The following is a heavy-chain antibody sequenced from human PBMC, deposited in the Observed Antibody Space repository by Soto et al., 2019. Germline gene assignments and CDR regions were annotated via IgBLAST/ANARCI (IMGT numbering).Heavy chain of an antibody. V-gene: IGHV3-23*01. CDR2: ISGSGGNT. D-gene: IGHD3-3*01. CDR1: GFIFTSYA. J-gene: IGHJ4*02. Sequence: GGSLRLSCAASGFIFTSYAMSWVRQAPGKGLEWVSSISGSGGNTYYADSVKGRFTISRDNSKNTLYLQMNSLRAEDTAVYYCAKGRVTIFGVVSGLDYWGPGTLVTVSS. CDR3: AKGRVTIFGVVSGLDY.